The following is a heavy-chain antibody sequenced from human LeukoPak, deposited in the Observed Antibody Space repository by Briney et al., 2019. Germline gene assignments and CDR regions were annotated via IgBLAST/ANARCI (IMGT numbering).Heavy chain of an antibody. CDR3: ARDAYGDYDEFRYFQH. CDR2: ISSSSSYI. V-gene: IGHV3-21*01. J-gene: IGHJ1*01. D-gene: IGHD4-17*01. Sequence: GGSLRLSCAASGFTFSSYSMNWVRQAPGKGLEWVSSISSSSSYIYYADSVKGRFTISRDNAKNSLYLQMNSLRAEDTAVYYCARDAYGDYDEFRYFQHWGQGTLVTVSS. CDR1: GFTFSSYS.